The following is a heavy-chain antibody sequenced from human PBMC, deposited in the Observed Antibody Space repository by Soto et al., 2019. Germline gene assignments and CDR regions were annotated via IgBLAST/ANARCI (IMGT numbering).Heavy chain of an antibody. CDR3: AIIGSGDYSDFDY. CDR1: GYTFTSYG. Sequence: SVKVSCKGLGYTFTSYGISWVRQAPGQGLEWMGWIRPNDGHTNYAQKFQDRVTMTRDTSTTTVYMDLRSLGSDDTAVYYCAIIGSGDYSDFDYWGQGTLVTVSS. V-gene: IGHV1-18*01. CDR2: IRPNDGHT. D-gene: IGHD4-4*01. J-gene: IGHJ4*02.